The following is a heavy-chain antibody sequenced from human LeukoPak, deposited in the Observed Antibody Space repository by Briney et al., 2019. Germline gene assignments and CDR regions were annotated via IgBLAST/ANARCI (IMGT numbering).Heavy chain of an antibody. CDR1: GYTFTSYD. J-gene: IGHJ4*02. V-gene: IGHV1-46*01. D-gene: IGHD1-26*01. CDR3: ARDLVGATLALDY. CDR2: INPSGGST. Sequence: ASVKVSCKASGYTFTSYDINWVRQATGQGLEWMGIINPSGGSTSYAQKFQGRVTMTRDTSTSTVYMELSSLRSEDTAVYYCARDLVGATLALDYWGQRTLVTVSS.